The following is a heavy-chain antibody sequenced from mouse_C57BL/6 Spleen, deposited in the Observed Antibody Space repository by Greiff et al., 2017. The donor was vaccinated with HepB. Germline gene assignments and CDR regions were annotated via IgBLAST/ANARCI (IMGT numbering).Heavy chain of an antibody. Sequence: QVQLKQPGAELVMPGASVKLSCKASGYTFTSYWMHWVKQRPGQGLEWIGEIDPSDSYTNYNQKFKGKSTLTVDKSSSTAYMQLSSLTSEDSAVYYCARSYYDYDDGLSYAMDYWGQGTSVTVSS. CDR2: IDPSDSYT. CDR3: ARSYYDYDDGLSYAMDY. V-gene: IGHV1-69*01. CDR1: GYTFTSYW. D-gene: IGHD2-4*01. J-gene: IGHJ4*01.